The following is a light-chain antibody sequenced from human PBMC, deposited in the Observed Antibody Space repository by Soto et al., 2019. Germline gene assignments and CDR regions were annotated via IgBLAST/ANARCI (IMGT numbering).Light chain of an antibody. J-gene: IGKJ4*01. V-gene: IGKV1-5*03. Sequence: DIQMTQYPSTLSASVGDRVTITCRASQSISTWLAWYQQKPGKAPKLLIYKASSLEGGVPSRFSGSGSGTEVNITISSLQPDDFATYYCQQYNTYPLTFGGGTTVEIK. CDR1: QSISTW. CDR2: KAS. CDR3: QQYNTYPLT.